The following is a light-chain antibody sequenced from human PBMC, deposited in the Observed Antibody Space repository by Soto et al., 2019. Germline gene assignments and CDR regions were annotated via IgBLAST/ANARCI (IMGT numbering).Light chain of an antibody. Sequence: EIVLTQSRGTLSLSPGGRATLSCMAGESVSNNYLAWYQQEPRQAPRRLIHGASNRATGIPDRFSGSGSGTDFTLTISRPDPEDFAVYYCQQYGSSGTFGQGTKVDIK. CDR1: ESVSNNY. CDR3: QQYGSSGT. CDR2: GAS. V-gene: IGKV3-20*01. J-gene: IGKJ1*01.